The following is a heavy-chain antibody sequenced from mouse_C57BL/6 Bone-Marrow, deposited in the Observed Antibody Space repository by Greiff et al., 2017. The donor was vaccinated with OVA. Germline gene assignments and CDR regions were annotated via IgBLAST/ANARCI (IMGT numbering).Heavy chain of an antibody. Sequence: QVQLQQPGAELVRPGTSVKLSCKASGYTFTSYWMHWVKQRPGQGLEWIGVIDPSDSYTNYNQKFKGKATLTVDTSSSTAYMQLSSLTSEDSAVYYCARSPPTKGYWGQGTTLTVSS. J-gene: IGHJ2*01. CDR3: ARSPPTKGY. CDR1: GYTFTSYW. D-gene: IGHD2-14*01. V-gene: IGHV1-59*01. CDR2: IDPSDSYT.